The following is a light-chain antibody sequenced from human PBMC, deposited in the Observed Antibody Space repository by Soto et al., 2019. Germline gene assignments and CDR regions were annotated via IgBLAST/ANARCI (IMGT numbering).Light chain of an antibody. J-gene: IGKJ1*01. CDR2: KAS. CDR3: QQYNTYWT. V-gene: IGKV1-5*03. Sequence: IQMTQSPSTLPASVGDRVTITCRASQSISNWLAWYQQKPGKAPTLLIYKASTLESEVPSRFSGSGCGTEFTIISSRLQPDDFATYYCQQYNTYWTFGQGTKVEIK. CDR1: QSISNW.